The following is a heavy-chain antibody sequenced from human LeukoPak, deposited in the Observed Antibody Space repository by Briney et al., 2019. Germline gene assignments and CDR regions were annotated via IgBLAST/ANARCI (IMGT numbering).Heavy chain of an antibody. CDR3: ARDRVNWNDVGGLFDY. V-gene: IGHV3-53*01. J-gene: IGHJ4*02. Sequence: PGGSLRLSCAASGFTFSTNYMSWVRQAPGKGLEWVSLIYSGGNTNYSDSVKGRFTISRDNSKNTLYLQMNSLSAEDTAVYYCARDRVNWNDVGGLFDYWGQGTLVSVSS. CDR2: IYSGGNT. D-gene: IGHD1-1*01. CDR1: GFTFSTNY.